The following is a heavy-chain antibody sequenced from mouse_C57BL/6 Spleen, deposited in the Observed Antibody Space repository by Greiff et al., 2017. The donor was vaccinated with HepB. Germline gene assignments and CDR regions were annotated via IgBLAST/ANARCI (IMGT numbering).Heavy chain of an antibody. CDR1: GYTFTSYW. J-gene: IGHJ1*03. Sequence: QVHVKQPGAELVKPGASVKLSCKASGYTFTSYWMHWVKQRPGRGLEWIGRIDPNSGGTKYNGKFKSKATLTVDKPSSTAYMQLSSLTSEDSAVYYCARRGLVGSSYGYWYFDVWGTGTTVTVSS. CDR3: ARRGLVGSSYGYWYFDV. D-gene: IGHD1-1*01. CDR2: IDPNSGGT. V-gene: IGHV1-72*01.